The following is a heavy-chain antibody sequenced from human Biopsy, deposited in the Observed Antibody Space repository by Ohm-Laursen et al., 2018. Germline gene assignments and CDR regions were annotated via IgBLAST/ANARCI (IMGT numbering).Heavy chain of an antibody. J-gene: IGHJ6*02. CDR1: GESFNGYY. Sequence: SDTLSFTCAVYGESFNGYYWSWTRQTPGKGLEWIGEINHSGRTNYNPSLKSRVTISVDTSKNQFSLKVRSVTAADTAVYYCVRGVDYYDPYHYYALDVWGQGTTVTVSS. CDR3: VRGVDYYDPYHYYALDV. D-gene: IGHD3-22*01. V-gene: IGHV4-34*01. CDR2: INHSGRT.